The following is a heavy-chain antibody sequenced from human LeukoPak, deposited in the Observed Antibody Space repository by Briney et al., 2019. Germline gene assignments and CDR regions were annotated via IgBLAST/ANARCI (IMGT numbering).Heavy chain of an antibody. D-gene: IGHD5-24*01. Sequence: GGSLRFSCAASGFTFSSYAMSWVRQAPGKGLEWVSAISGSGGSTYYADSVKGRFTISRDNSKNTLYLQMNSLRAEDTAVYYCAPSRDGYKGTFDYWGQGTLVTVSS. J-gene: IGHJ4*02. CDR1: GFTFSSYA. CDR2: ISGSGGST. CDR3: APSRDGYKGTFDY. V-gene: IGHV3-23*01.